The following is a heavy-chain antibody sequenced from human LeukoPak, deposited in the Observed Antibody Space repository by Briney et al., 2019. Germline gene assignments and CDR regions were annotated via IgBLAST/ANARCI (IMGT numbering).Heavy chain of an antibody. CDR1: GFTFSDHY. CDR3: ARELAAGPSDH. CDR2: SRNKANSYVA. V-gene: IGHV3-72*01. D-gene: IGHD6-13*01. J-gene: IGHJ4*02. Sequence: GGSLRLSCAASGFTFSDHYMDWFRQAPGKGLQWVGRSRNKANSYVAEYAAPVKGRFTISRDDSKNSVFLQMDSLKTGDTAVYYCARELAAGPSDHWGQGTLVTVSS.